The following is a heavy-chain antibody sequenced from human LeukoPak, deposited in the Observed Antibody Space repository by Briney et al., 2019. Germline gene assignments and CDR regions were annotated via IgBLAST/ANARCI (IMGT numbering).Heavy chain of an antibody. CDR1: GGSFSGYY. D-gene: IGHD6-19*01. CDR3: ARGGIAVAGTLFDP. V-gene: IGHV4-34*01. Sequence: PSETLSLTCAGYGGSFSGYYWSWIRQPPGKGLEWIGEINHSGSTNYNPSLKSRVTISVDTSKNQFSLKLSSVTAADTAVYYCARGGIAVAGTLFDPWGQGTLVTVSS. J-gene: IGHJ5*02. CDR2: INHSGST.